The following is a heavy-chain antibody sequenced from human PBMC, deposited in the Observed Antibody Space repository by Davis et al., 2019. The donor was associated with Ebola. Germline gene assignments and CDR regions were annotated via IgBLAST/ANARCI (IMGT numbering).Heavy chain of an antibody. D-gene: IGHD6-19*01. CDR1: GYIFTNYW. Sequence: KVSCKGSGYIFTNYWIAWVRQMPGKGLEWMGIIYAGDSDTKYSPSFQGQVTISADKSINTAYLQWSFLKASDTAMYYCATIDRSVVGSDFDYWGQGTLVTVSP. J-gene: IGHJ4*02. CDR3: ATIDRSVVGSDFDY. CDR2: IYAGDSDT. V-gene: IGHV5-51*01.